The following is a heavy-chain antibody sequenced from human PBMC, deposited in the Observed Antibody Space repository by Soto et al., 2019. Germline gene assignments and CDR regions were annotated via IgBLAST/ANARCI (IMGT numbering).Heavy chain of an antibody. Sequence: SETLSLTCTVSGGSVSSGRYQWSWIRQSPGKGLEWIGYIYYTGTTNYNPSLKSRVTISRDTSKNQFSLRLTSVTAADTAVYYCGKILVGATGHTDADSWGPGTLVTVSS. J-gene: IGHJ4*02. CDR2: IYYTGTT. V-gene: IGHV4-61*01. CDR3: GKILVGATGHTDADS. CDR1: GGSVSSGRYQ. D-gene: IGHD2-15*01.